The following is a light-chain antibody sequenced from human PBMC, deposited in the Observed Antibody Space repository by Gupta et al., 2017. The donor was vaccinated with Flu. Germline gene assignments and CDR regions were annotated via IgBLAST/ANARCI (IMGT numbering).Light chain of an antibody. Sequence: SYELTQPPSVSVSPGQTARITCSGDALPKQYAYWYQQKPSQAPVLVIYKDSERPAGIPERFSGSSSGTTVTLTISGGQAEDEADYYCQSADSSGTVVFGGGTKLTVL. CDR2: KDS. CDR1: ALPKQY. CDR3: QSADSSGTVV. V-gene: IGLV3-25*02. J-gene: IGLJ2*01.